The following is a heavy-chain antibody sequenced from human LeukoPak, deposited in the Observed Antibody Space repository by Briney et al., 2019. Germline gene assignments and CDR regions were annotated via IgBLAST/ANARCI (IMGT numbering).Heavy chain of an antibody. D-gene: IGHD3-10*01. V-gene: IGHV4-31*03. CDR2: IYYSGST. CDR3: ARTITMVRGVIPYFDY. CDR1: GGSISSGGYY. J-gene: IGHJ4*02. Sequence: PSETLSLTCTVSGGSISSGGYYWSWIRQHPGKGLEWIGYIYYSGSTYYNPSLKSRVTISVDTSKNQFSLKLSSVTAADTAVYYCARTITMVRGVIPYFDYWGQGTLVTVSS.